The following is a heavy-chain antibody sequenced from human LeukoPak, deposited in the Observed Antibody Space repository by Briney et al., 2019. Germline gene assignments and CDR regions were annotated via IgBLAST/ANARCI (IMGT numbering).Heavy chain of an antibody. V-gene: IGHV3-21*01. CDR1: GFTFSSYS. Sequence: GGSLRLSCAASGFTFSSYSMNWVRQAPGKGLEWVSSISSSSSYIYYADSVKGRFTISRDNAKNSLYLQMNSLRAEDTAVYYCARGSEGDNDRPGNMDVWGQGTTVTVSS. CDR2: ISSSSSYI. D-gene: IGHD1-26*01. J-gene: IGHJ6*02. CDR3: ARGSEGDNDRPGNMDV.